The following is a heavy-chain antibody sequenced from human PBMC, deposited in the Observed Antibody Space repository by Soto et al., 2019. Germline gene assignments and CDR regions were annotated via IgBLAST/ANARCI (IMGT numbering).Heavy chain of an antibody. CDR2: ISYDGGNR. Sequence: QVQVVESGGGVVQPGGSLRLSCAASGFTFANYAIHWVRQAPGKGLEWVAVISYDGGNRYFADSVKGRFTISRDNSQNTVSLQMDSLRHDDTAVYYCARGFTSGWKNIDYWGQGTLVTVS. V-gene: IGHV3-30-3*01. D-gene: IGHD6-19*01. CDR3: ARGFTSGWKNIDY. CDR1: GFTFANYA. J-gene: IGHJ4*02.